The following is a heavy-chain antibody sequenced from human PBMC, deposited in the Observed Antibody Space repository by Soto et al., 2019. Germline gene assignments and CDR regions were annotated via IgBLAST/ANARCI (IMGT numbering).Heavy chain of an antibody. CDR3: AGDNGARYGFWSGYRPEGENRNWFDP. J-gene: IGHJ5*02. V-gene: IGHV4-31*03. CDR2: IYYSGST. CDR1: GGSISSGGYY. Sequence: SETLSLTCTVSGGSISSGGYYWSWIRQHPGKGLEWIGYIYYSGSTYYNPSLKSRVTISVETSKNQFSLKLSSVTAADTAGYYCAGDNGARYGFWSGYRPEGENRNWFDPWGQGTLVTVSS. D-gene: IGHD3-3*01.